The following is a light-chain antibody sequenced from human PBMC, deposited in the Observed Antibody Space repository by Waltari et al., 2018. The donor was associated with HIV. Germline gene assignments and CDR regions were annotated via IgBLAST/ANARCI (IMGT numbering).Light chain of an antibody. CDR3: AAWDNSLSAWV. Sequence: QSVLTQPPSASGTPGQRVSISCSGSSSNIGSNYVYWYQPLPGTAPKLLMYRNDERPSGVPDRFSGSKSGTSASLALSGLRSEDEADYYCAAWDNSLSAWVFGGGTKLTVL. CDR2: RND. CDR1: SSNIGSNY. V-gene: IGLV1-47*01. J-gene: IGLJ3*02.